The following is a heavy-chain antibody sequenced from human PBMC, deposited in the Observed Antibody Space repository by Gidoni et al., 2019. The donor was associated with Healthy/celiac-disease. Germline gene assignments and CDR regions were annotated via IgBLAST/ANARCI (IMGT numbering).Heavy chain of an antibody. J-gene: IGHJ6*02. CDR1: GYSFTSNW. V-gene: IGHV5-51*01. CDR3: ARHGKVVPAATYYYGMDV. CDR2: IYPGDSDT. Sequence: EVQRVQSGAEVKKPGESLKISCKGSGYSFTSNWIGWVRQMPGKGLEWRGIIYPGDSDTTYSPSFQGQVTISADKSISTAYLQWSSLKASDTAMYYCARHGKVVPAATYYYGMDVWGQGTTVTVSS. D-gene: IGHD2-2*01.